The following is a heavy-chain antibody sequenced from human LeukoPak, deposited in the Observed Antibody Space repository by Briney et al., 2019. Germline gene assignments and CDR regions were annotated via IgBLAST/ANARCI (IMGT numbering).Heavy chain of an antibody. CDR3: ARAGYSSSWYEYYFDY. CDR1: GFTFSNYA. Sequence: PGGSLRLSCAASGFTFSNYAMTWVRQAPGKGLEWVAVISYDGSNKYYADSVKGRFTISRDNSKNTLYLQMNSLRAEDTAVYYCARAGYSSSWYEYYFDYWGQGTLVTVSS. J-gene: IGHJ4*02. D-gene: IGHD6-13*01. V-gene: IGHV3-30*04. CDR2: ISYDGSNK.